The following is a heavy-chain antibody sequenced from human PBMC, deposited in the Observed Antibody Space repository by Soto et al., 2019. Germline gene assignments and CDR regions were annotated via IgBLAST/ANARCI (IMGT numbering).Heavy chain of an antibody. CDR2: ITASGEKL. V-gene: IGHV3-23*01. CDR1: GFSLSSYA. Sequence: GWSLRLSCAASGFSLSSYAMTWVRQAPGKGLEWVSGITASGEKLYYADSVKGRFTVSRDNSKNTLYLQMHSLRADDTAVYYCARDCSSSSCSVGDYWGQGTLVTVS. D-gene: IGHD2-2*01. J-gene: IGHJ4*02. CDR3: ARDCSSSSCSVGDY.